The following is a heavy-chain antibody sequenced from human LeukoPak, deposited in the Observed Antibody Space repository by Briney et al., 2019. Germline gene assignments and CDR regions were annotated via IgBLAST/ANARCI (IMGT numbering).Heavy chain of an antibody. CDR2: MNPNSGNT. CDR3: ARDNTIFGTYYYYGMDV. CDR1: GYTFTSYD. V-gene: IGHV1-8*01. D-gene: IGHD3-3*01. J-gene: IGHJ6*02. Sequence: ASVKVSCKASGYTFTSYDIHWVRQATGQGLEWMGWMNPNSGNTGYAQKFQGRVTMTRNTSISTAYMELSSLRSEDTAVYYCARDNTIFGTYYYYGMDVWGQGTTVTVSS.